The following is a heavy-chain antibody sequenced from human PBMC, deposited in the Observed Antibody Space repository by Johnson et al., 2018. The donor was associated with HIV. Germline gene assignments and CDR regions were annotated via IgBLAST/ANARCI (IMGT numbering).Heavy chain of an antibody. CDR3: ANGQEWELANDAFDI. D-gene: IGHD1-26*01. Sequence: VQLVESGGVVVQPGGSLRLSCAASGFTFSSSWMHWVCQAPEKGLVWVSRINSDGSSTSYADSVKGRFTISRDNAKNALYLQMNSLRAEDTAVYYCANGQEWELANDAFDIWGQGTMVTVSS. V-gene: IGHV3-74*02. CDR1: GFTFSSSW. J-gene: IGHJ3*02. CDR2: INSDGSST.